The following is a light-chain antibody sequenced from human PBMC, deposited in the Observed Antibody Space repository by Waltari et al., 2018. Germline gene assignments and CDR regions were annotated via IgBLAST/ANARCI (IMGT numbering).Light chain of an antibody. J-gene: IGLJ1*01. CDR3: NSRDSNGNPFV. CDR2: GKN. V-gene: IGLV3-19*01. Sequence: SSELTQDPAVSVALGQTVRITCQGESLRYYYANWYRQKPGQAPLLDMYGKNNRPSGIPDRFSGSYSGDTASLTITGAQAEDEADYYCNSRDSNGNPFVFGPATKVTVL. CDR1: SLRYYY.